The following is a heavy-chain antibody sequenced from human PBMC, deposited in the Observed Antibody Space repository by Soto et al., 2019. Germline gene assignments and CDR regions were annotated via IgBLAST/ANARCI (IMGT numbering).Heavy chain of an antibody. D-gene: IGHD3-22*01. Sequence: QVQRMQSGAEVKQPGASGKVSCRASGYTLPSNNRHWGRQAPGQGLGWMGIINPSGGSTSYTQRFQGRVTMTRDTSTSTVYMELSSLRSEDTAVYYCASRLYSSGYYGFLDHWGQGTLVTVSS. CDR2: INPSGGST. CDR3: ASRLYSSGYYGFLDH. J-gene: IGHJ4*02. V-gene: IGHV1-46*03. CDR1: GYTLPSNN.